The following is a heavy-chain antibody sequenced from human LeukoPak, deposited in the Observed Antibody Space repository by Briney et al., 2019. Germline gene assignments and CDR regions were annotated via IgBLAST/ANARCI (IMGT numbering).Heavy chain of an antibody. CDR2: VFYNGAT. V-gene: IGHV4-39*07. D-gene: IGHD1-26*01. J-gene: IGHJ4*02. CDR1: GASISSSIYY. Sequence: PSETLSLTCIVSGASISSSIYYWAWVRQPPRKGLEWIGTVFYNGATQYSPSLRSRVTISIDTSTNQFSLKLSSVTAADTAVYYCARSSVGSRPFDYWGQGTLVTASS. CDR3: ARSSVGSRPFDY.